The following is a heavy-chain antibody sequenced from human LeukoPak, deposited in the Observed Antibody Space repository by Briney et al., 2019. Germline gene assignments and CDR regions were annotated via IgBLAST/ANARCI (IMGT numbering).Heavy chain of an antibody. CDR3: ARVLGISAFDI. CDR1: GGSISTYY. CDR2: IFYSGST. Sequence: SETLSLTCTVSGGSISTYYWSWIRQPPGKGLEWIGYIFYSGSTNYNPSLKSRVTISVDTSKNQFSLKLSSVTAADTAVYYCARVLGISAFDIWGQGTMVTVSS. D-gene: IGHD3-3*02. V-gene: IGHV4-59*08. J-gene: IGHJ3*02.